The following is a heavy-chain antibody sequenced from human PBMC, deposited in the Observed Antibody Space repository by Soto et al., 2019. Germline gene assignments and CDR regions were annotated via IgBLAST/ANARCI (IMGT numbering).Heavy chain of an antibody. D-gene: IGHD6-6*01. CDR1: GFTVSSNY. CDR3: ARTTRSIAARQIDY. J-gene: IGHJ4*02. CDR2: IYSGGST. V-gene: IGHV3-53*01. Sequence: PGGSLRLSCAASGFTVSSNYMSWVRQAPGKGLEWVSVIYSGGSTYYADSVKGRFTISRDNSKNTLYLQMNSLRAEDTAVYYCARTTRSIAARQIDYWGQGTLVTVS.